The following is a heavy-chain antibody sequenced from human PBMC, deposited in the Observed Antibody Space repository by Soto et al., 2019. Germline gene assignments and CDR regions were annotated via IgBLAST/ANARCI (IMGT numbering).Heavy chain of an antibody. D-gene: IGHD5-12*01. CDR3: ARVESGYDFGADYYYMDV. V-gene: IGHV1-18*01. Sequence: ASVKVSCKASGYTFTSYGISWVRQAPGQGFEWMGWISAYNGSTNYVQKLQGRVTMTTDTSTSTAYMELRSLRSDDTAVYYCARVESGYDFGADYYYMDVWGKGTTVTVSS. CDR2: ISAYNGST. CDR1: GYTFTSYG. J-gene: IGHJ6*03.